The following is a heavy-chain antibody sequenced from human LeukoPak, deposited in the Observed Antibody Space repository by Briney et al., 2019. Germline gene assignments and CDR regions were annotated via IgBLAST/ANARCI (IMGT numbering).Heavy chain of an antibody. Sequence: PGGSLRPSCTASELTFRTNGMTGGRKSPGKGLEGVSAISGSGGSTYYADSVKGRFTISRDNSKNTLYLQMNSLRAEDTAVYYCAKWKTVAGTDYWGQGTLLTVSS. J-gene: IGHJ4*02. D-gene: IGHD6-19*01. V-gene: IGHV3-23*01. CDR1: ELTFRTNG. CDR2: ISGSGGST. CDR3: AKWKTVAGTDY.